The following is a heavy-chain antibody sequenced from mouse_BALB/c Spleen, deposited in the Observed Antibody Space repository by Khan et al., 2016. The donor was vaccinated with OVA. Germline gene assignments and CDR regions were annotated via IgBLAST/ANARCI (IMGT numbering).Heavy chain of an antibody. D-gene: IGHD1-1*01. CDR3: ARSYDGAWFAY. CDR2: IYPGSGRT. CDR1: GYTFTDYV. V-gene: IGHV1-77*01. J-gene: IGHJ3*01. Sequence: QVQLKQSGPELVKPGASVKMSCKASGYTFTDYVISWVKQRTGQGLEWIGEIYPGSGRTYYNERFKGKATLTADKSSNTAYMQLSSLTSEASAVYFCARSYDGAWFAYWGQGTPVTVSA.